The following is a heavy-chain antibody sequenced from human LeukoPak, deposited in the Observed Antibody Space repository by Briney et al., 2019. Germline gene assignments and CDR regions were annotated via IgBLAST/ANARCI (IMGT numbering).Heavy chain of an antibody. CDR1: GFPVSSNY. D-gene: IGHD5-24*01. CDR2: IYSGGST. J-gene: IGHJ3*02. Sequence: AGGSLRLSCAASGFPVSSNYMSWVRQAPGKGLEWVSVIYSGGSTYYADSVKGRFTISRDNSKNTLYLQMNSLRAEDTAVYYCAREPARDGYKSGAFDIWGQGTMVTVSS. V-gene: IGHV3-53*01. CDR3: AREPARDGYKSGAFDI.